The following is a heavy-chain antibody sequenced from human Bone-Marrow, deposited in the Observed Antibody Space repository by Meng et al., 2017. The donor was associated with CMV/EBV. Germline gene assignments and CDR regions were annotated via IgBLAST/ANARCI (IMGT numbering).Heavy chain of an antibody. D-gene: IGHD2-2*01. J-gene: IGHJ6*02. CDR2: ISYDGGNK. V-gene: IGHV3-30-3*01. CDR1: EFTFSSYA. CDR3: ARDLVGYCSSSSCYGSYYYYGMDV. Sequence: GGSLRLSCAASEFTFSSYAMHWVRQAPGKGLEWVAVISYDGGNKYYAESVKGRFTISRDNSKNTLYLQMNSLRAEDTAVYYCARDLVGYCSSSSCYGSYYYYGMDVWGQGTTVTVSS.